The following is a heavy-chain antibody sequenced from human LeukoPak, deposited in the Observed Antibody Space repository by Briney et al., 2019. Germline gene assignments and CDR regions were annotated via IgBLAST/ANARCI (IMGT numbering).Heavy chain of an antibody. Sequence: ASVKVSCKASGYTFTSYGISWVRQAPGQGLEWMGWINAYNGNTNYAQKLQGRVTMTTDTSTSTAYMELRSLRSDDTAVYYCATDVYCSGGSCYFSLVNDYWGQGTLVTVSS. CDR3: ATDVYCSGGSCYFSLVNDY. J-gene: IGHJ4*02. V-gene: IGHV1-18*01. D-gene: IGHD2-15*01. CDR2: INAYNGNT. CDR1: GYTFTSYG.